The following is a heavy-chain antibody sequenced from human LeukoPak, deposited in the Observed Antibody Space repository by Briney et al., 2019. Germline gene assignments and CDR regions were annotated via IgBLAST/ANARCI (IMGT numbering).Heavy chain of an antibody. CDR3: ARVSYGDLYYFDY. CDR1: GFTFSSYW. J-gene: IGHJ4*02. D-gene: IGHD4-17*01. CDR2: INSDGSST. Sequence: GGSLRFSCAASGFTFSSYWMHWVRQAPGKGLVWVSRINSDGSSTSYADSVKGRFTISRDNAKNTLYLQMNSLRAEDTAVYYCARVSYGDLYYFDYWGQGTLVTVSS. V-gene: IGHV3-74*01.